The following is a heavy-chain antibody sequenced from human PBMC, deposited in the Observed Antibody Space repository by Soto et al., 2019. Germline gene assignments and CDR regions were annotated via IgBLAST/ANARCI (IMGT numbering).Heavy chain of an antibody. CDR3: AESRDAYNFYFYYGMDV. CDR2: ILYDGSNK. J-gene: IGHJ6*02. CDR1: GFTFSNYG. Sequence: GSLRLSCAASGFTFSNYGMHWVRQTPGKGLEWVALILYDGSNKYYADSVKGRFTISRDNSKNTLYLQVSSLRAEDTAVYYCAESRDAYNFYFYYGMDVWGQGTTVTVSS. V-gene: IGHV3-30*18. D-gene: IGHD2-2*01.